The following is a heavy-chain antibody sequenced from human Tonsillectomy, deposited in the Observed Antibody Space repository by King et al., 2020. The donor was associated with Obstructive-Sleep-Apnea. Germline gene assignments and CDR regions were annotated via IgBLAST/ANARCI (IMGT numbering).Heavy chain of an antibody. J-gene: IGHJ5*02. CDR2: ISGSGGST. Sequence: VQLVESGGGLVQPGGSLRLSCAASGFTFSIYAMSWVRQAPGKGLEWVSAISGSGGSTYYADSVKGRFTNSRDNSKNTLYLQMNSLRADDTAVYYCAPKAVTMVRGVISAPTWGQGTLVTVSS. CDR3: APKAVTMVRGVISAPT. V-gene: IGHV3-23*04. D-gene: IGHD3-10*01. CDR1: GFTFSIYA.